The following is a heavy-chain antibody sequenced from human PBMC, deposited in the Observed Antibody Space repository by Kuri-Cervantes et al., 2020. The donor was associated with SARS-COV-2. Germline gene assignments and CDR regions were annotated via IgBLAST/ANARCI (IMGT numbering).Heavy chain of an antibody. CDR1: GFTFSSYG. V-gene: IGHV3-30*18. CDR2: ISHDGSNK. D-gene: IGHD2-2*01. Sequence: GGSLRLSCAASGFTFSSYGMHWVRQAPGKGLEWVAVISHDGSNKYYADSVKGRFTISRDNSKNTLYLQMNSLRAEDTAVYYCAKDIDIVVVPAYYYYYGMDVWGQGTTVTVSS. J-gene: IGHJ6*02. CDR3: AKDIDIVVVPAYYYYYGMDV.